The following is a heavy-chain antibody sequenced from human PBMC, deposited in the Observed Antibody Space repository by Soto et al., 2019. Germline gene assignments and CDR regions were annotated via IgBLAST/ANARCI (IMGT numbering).Heavy chain of an antibody. CDR1: GYTFSTYY. D-gene: IGHD2-2*01. V-gene: IGHV1-46*01. Sequence: VQLVQSGAEVRTPGASVKVSCETSGYTFSTYYIHWVRQAPGQGLEWLGLLNPGGDNIKFAQRSQGRVTMTTDTTTSTVYLEPTSLTSADRATYYCVRAFCPSTSCIPADYWGVGTHVTSSS. CDR3: VRAFCPSTSCIPADY. J-gene: IGHJ4*02. CDR2: LNPGGDNI.